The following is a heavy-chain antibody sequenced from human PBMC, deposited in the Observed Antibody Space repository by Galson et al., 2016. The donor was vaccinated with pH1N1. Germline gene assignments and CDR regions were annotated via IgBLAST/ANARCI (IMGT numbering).Heavy chain of an antibody. CDR3: AKDVFGELIHSRIDL. CDR1: GFTFRRYG. D-gene: IGHD3-10*02. J-gene: IGHJ5*02. V-gene: IGHV3-30*02. CDR2: IRHDGSAK. Sequence: SLRLSCAVSGFTFRRYGLHWVRQAPGMGLEWLTFIRHDGSAKFYADSVKGRFSISRDNSKNVLYMEMNSLRTEDTAVYYCAKDVFGELIHSRIDLLGQGTLVTVSS.